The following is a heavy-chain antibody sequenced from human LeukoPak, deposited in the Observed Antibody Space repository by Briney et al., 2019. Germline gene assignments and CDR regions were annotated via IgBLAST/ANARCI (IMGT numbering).Heavy chain of an antibody. CDR3: TTGLST. D-gene: IGHD3-16*02. J-gene: IGHJ5*02. V-gene: IGHV3-15*01. Sequence: PGGSLRLSCAASGFTFSNAWTSWVRQAPGKGLEWVGRIKRKTDGGTTEYCTPVKGRFTISRDDSKNTVFLQMNSLKTEDTAVYYCTTGLSTWGQGTLVTVSS. CDR2: IKRKTDGGTT. CDR1: GFTFSNAW.